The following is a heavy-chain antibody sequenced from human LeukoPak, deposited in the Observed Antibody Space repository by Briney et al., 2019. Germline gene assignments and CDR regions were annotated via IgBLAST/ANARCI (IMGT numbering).Heavy chain of an antibody. CDR3: ARTTLRGSGSKSNWFDP. CDR1: GYTFTSYG. Sequence: ASVKVSCKASGYTFTSYGISWVRQAPGQGLEWMGWISAYNGNTNYAQKLQGRVTMTTDTSTSTAYMELRSLRADDTAVYYCARTTLRGSGSKSNWFDPWGQGTLVTVSS. V-gene: IGHV1-18*01. CDR2: ISAYNGNT. J-gene: IGHJ5*02. D-gene: IGHD3-10*01.